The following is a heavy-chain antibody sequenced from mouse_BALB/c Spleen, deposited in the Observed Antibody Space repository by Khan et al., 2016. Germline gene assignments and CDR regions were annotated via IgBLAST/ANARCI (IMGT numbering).Heavy chain of an antibody. D-gene: IGHD2-1*01. CDR2: INSDGSAI. V-gene: IGHV11-2*02. CDR1: GFTFSGFW. Sequence: EVQLLETGGGLVQPGGSRGLSCEGSGFTFSGFWMSWVRQTPGKTLEWIGDINSDGSAINYAPSIKDRFTIFRDNDKSTLYLQMSNVRSEDTATXLCMRYGNYWYFDVWGAGTTVTVFS. CDR3: MRYGNYWYFDV. J-gene: IGHJ1*01.